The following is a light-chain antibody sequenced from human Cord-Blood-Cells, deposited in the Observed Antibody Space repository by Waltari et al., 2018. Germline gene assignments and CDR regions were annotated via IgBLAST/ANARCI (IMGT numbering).Light chain of an antibody. CDR3: SSYTSSSTLNYV. V-gene: IGLV2-14*01. J-gene: IGLJ1*01. Sequence: QSALTQPASVSGSPGQSITISCTGTSSDVGGYNYVSLYQQHPGNAPKLMIYDVSNRPSGVSNRFSGSKAGNTATLTISGLQAEDEADYYCSSYTSSSTLNYVFGSGTKVTVL. CDR1: SSDVGGYNY. CDR2: DVS.